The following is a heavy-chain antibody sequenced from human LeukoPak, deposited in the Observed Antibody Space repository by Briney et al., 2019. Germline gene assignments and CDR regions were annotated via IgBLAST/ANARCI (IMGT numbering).Heavy chain of an antibody. V-gene: IGHV1-24*01. Sequence: VSVKVSCKVSGYTLTELSMHWVRQAPGKGLEWMGGFDPEDGETIYAQKFQGRVTMTEDTSTDTAYMELSSLRSEDTAVYYCATGWAYYDSSGYYCWGQGTLVTVSS. CDR1: GYTLTELS. CDR2: FDPEDGET. D-gene: IGHD3-22*01. J-gene: IGHJ4*02. CDR3: ATGWAYYDSSGYYC.